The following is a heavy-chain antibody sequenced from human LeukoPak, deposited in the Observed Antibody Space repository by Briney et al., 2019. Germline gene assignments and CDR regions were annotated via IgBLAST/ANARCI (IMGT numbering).Heavy chain of an antibody. V-gene: IGHV1-3*03. CDR2: INAGNDYT. CDR1: GYTLTSYT. D-gene: IGHD1-26*01. CDR3: ARRAYSGSYLDY. J-gene: IGHJ4*02. Sequence: ASVKVSCKASGYTLTSYTMHWVRQAPGQRLEWMGWINAGNDYTKYSQEFQGRVTITSDTSASTAYMELSSLSSEDMALYYCARRAYSGSYLDYWGQGTLVTVSS.